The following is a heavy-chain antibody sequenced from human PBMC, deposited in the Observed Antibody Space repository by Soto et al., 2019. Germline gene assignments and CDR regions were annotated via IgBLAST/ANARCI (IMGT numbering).Heavy chain of an antibody. Sequence: SETLSLTCTVSGGSVSSGGYSWSWIRQPPGKGLEWIGYIYHSGSTYYNPSLKSRVTISVDTSKNQFSLKLSSVTAADTAVYYCARRWGDYFDYWGQGILVTVSS. D-gene: IGHD3-16*01. CDR2: IYHSGST. J-gene: IGHJ4*02. CDR3: ARRWGDYFDY. V-gene: IGHV4-30-2*01. CDR1: GGSVSSGGYS.